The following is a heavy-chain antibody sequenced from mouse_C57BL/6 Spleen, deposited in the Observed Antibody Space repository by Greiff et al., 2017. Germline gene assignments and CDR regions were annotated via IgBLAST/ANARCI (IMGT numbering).Heavy chain of an antibody. J-gene: IGHJ4*01. D-gene: IGHD2-3*01. CDR2: MDPETGGT. CDR3: TRSLLYDGFSMDY. Sequence: QVQLKESGAELVRPGASVTLSCKASGYTFTDYEMHWVKQTPVHGLEWIGAMDPETGGTAYNQKFKGKAILTADKSSSTAYMELRSLTSEDSAVYYCTRSLLYDGFSMDYWGQGTSVTVSS. CDR1: GYTFTDYE. V-gene: IGHV1-15*01.